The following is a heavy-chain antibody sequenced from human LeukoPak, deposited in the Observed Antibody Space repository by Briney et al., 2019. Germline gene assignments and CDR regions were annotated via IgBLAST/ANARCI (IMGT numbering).Heavy chain of an antibody. CDR1: GTSVSTYS. J-gene: IGHJ6*02. Sequence: SETLSLTCTVSGTSVSTYSWSWIRQPPGKGLEWIGYIYHSGSTYYNPSLKSRVTISVDRSKNQFSLKLSSVTAADTAVYYCARARGYCSSTSCQLYGMDVWGQGTTVTVSS. CDR3: ARARGYCSSTSCQLYGMDV. V-gene: IGHV4-30-2*01. CDR2: IYHSGST. D-gene: IGHD2-2*01.